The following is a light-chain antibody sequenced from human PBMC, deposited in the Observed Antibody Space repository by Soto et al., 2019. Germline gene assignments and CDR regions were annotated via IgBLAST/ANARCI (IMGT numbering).Light chain of an antibody. CDR3: TSYTSTSTYF. CDR1: SSDVGAYNY. V-gene: IGLV2-14*01. CDR2: DVT. Sequence: QSALTQPASVSGPPGQSITISFTGTSSDVGAYNYVSWYQHHPGKAPRLVIYDVTNRPSGISDRFSGSKSGNTASLTISGLLAEDEADYYCTSYTSTSTYFFGTGTQLTVL. J-gene: IGLJ1*01.